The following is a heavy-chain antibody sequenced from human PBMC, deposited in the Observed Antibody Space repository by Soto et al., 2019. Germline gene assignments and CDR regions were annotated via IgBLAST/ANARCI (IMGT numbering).Heavy chain of an antibody. D-gene: IGHD3-10*02. V-gene: IGHV3-30*03. CDR3: ATYPDGAYVPPYDY. Sequence: QVQLVESGGGVVQPGRSLSLSCAASGFTFSSYGMHWVRQAPGKGLEWVAVISYDGSNKYYADSVKGRFTISRDNSKNTLYLQMNSLRAEDTAVYYCATYPDGAYVPPYDYWGQGTLVTVSS. CDR2: ISYDGSNK. CDR1: GFTFSSYG. J-gene: IGHJ4*02.